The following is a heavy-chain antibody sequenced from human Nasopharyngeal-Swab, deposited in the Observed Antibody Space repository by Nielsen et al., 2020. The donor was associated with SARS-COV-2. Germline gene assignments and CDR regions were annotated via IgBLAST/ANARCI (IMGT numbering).Heavy chain of an antibody. V-gene: IGHV3-23*01. CDR3: AKGHSSSWPDYYYYGMDV. D-gene: IGHD6-13*01. Sequence: GESLKISCVVSGFTFSSYAMSWVRQAPGKGLEWVSAISGSGGSTYYADSVKGRFTISRDNSKNTLYLQMNSLRAEDTAVYYCAKGHSSSWPDYYYYGMDVWGQGTTVTVSS. CDR2: ISGSGGST. J-gene: IGHJ6*02. CDR1: GFTFSSYA.